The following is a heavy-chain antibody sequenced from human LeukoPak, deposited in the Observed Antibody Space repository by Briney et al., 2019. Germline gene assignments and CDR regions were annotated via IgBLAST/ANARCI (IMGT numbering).Heavy chain of an antibody. V-gene: IGHV4-4*07. CDR2: IYTSGST. CDR1: GGSISSYY. D-gene: IGHD6-19*01. Sequence: SETLSLTCTVSGGSISSYYWSWIRQPAEKGLEWIGRIYTSGSTNYNPSLKSRVTMSVDTSKNQFSLKLSSVTAADTAVYYCARGLYSSGWSKLGTYYYYMDVWGKGTTVTVSS. CDR3: ARGLYSSGWSKLGTYYYYMDV. J-gene: IGHJ6*03.